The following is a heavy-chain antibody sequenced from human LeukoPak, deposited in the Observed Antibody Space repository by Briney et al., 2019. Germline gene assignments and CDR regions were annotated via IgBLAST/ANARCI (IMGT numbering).Heavy chain of an antibody. Sequence: GGSLRLSCAASGFTFSSYSMNWVRQAPGKGLEWVSSISSSSSYIYYADSVKGRFTISRDNAKNTLYLQMNSLRAEDTAVYYCARVIRRQTFDYWGQGTLVTVSS. D-gene: IGHD1-14*01. CDR3: ARVIRRQTFDY. CDR2: ISSSSSYI. CDR1: GFTFSSYS. J-gene: IGHJ4*02. V-gene: IGHV3-21*01.